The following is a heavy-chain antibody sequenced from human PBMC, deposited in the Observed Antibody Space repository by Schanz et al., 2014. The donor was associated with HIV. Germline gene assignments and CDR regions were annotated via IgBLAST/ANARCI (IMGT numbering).Heavy chain of an antibody. CDR2: IDHSGST. J-gene: IGHJ4*02. CDR3: ASLYSHFFDN. Sequence: QLQLQESGSGLVKPSQTLSLTCAVSGGSISSADYSWSWIRLPPGKGLEWIGNIDHSGSTYYNPSLKSRVPISIHRSKTQFSLNLPPVTAADTAVYYCASLYSHFFDNWGQGTLVTVSS. CDR1: GGSISSADYS. V-gene: IGHV4-30-2*01. D-gene: IGHD2-21*01.